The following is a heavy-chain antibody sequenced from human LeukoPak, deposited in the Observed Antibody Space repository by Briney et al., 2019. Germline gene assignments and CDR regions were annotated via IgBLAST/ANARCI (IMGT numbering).Heavy chain of an antibody. D-gene: IGHD6-19*01. Sequence: ASVKVSCKASGYTFTGYYMHWVRQAPGQGLEWMGWINPNSGGTNYAQKFQGRVTMTRDTSISTAYMELSRLRSDDTAVYYCARAVSEDSSGWTVADYFDYWGQETLVTVSS. CDR1: GYTFTGYY. CDR3: ARAVSEDSSGWTVADYFDY. V-gene: IGHV1-2*02. J-gene: IGHJ4*02. CDR2: INPNSGGT.